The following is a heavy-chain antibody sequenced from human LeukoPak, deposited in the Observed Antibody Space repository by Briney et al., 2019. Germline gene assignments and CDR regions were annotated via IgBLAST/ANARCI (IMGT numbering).Heavy chain of an antibody. J-gene: IGHJ4*02. Sequence: GESLKISCQASGYKLTNYWIGWVRQMSGKGLEWMGIINPDDSETTCSPSFQGQVTISVDKSVSTAYLQWTSLKASDTAMYYCARLVVPAAISYWGQGTLVNVFS. CDR3: ARLVVPAAISY. CDR2: INPDDSET. CDR1: GYKLTNYW. D-gene: IGHD2-2*01. V-gene: IGHV5-51*01.